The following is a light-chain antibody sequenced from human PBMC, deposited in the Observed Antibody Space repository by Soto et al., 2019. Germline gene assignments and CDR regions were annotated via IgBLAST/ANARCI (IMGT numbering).Light chain of an antibody. CDR1: QSISSY. Sequence: EIVLTQSPGTLSLSPGERATLSCRAGQSISSYLAWYQQKPGQAPRLLMYDASNRATGIPARFSGSGSGTDFTLTISSLEPEDFAVYYCQHRSNWPSITFGQGTRLEIK. CDR3: QHRSNWPSIT. V-gene: IGKV3-11*01. J-gene: IGKJ5*01. CDR2: DAS.